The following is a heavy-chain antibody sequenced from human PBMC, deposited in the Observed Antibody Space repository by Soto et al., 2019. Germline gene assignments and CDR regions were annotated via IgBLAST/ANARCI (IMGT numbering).Heavy chain of an antibody. J-gene: IGHJ3*02. CDR3: ARTYYDYIWGSYRYTYADAFDI. D-gene: IGHD3-16*02. CDR1: GFTFSDYY. Sequence: QVQLVESGGGLVKPGGSLRLSCAASGFTFSDYYMSWIRQAPGKGLERVSYISSSGSTIYYADSVKGRFTISRDNAKNSLYLQMYSLSAEDTAVYYCARTYYDYIWGSYRYTYADAFDIWGQGTMVTVSS. CDR2: ISSSGSTI. V-gene: IGHV3-11*01.